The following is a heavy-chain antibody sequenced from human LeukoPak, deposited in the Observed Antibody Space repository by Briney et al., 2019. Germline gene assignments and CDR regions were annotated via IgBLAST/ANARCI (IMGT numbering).Heavy chain of an antibody. J-gene: IGHJ4*02. CDR1: GFTFSNYE. CDR3: AKGEGGALGIPHPYYFDY. V-gene: IGHV3-48*03. D-gene: IGHD3-16*01. Sequence: GGSLRLSCAASGFTFSNYEMNWVRQAPGKGLEWVSYISSGGRTIYYADSVKGRFTISRDNAENSLYLQMNSLRAEDTAVYYCAKGEGGALGIPHPYYFDYWGQGNVVTVSS. CDR2: ISSGGRTI.